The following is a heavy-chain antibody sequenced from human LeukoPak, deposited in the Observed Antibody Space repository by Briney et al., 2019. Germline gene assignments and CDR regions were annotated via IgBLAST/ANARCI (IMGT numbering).Heavy chain of an antibody. V-gene: IGHV1-2*02. CDR3: ATSGMVRGMDV. CDR1: GYTFTGCD. D-gene: IGHD3-10*01. J-gene: IGHJ6*02. Sequence: ASVKVSCKASGYTFTGCDMYWVRQAPGQGLEWMGWINPNSGGTSYAQKFQGRVTMTRDTSISTAYMELSRLRSDDSAVYYCATSGMVRGMDVWGQGTTVTVSS. CDR2: INPNSGGT.